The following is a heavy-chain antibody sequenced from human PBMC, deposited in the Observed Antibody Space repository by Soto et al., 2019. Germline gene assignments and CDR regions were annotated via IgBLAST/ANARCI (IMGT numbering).Heavy chain of an antibody. D-gene: IGHD1-26*01. Sequence: PSETLSLTCTVSGDSITGSHWNWIRQPLGKPLEWIGYIYYRGSTNYNPSLKSRLTLSVDTSKNQIFLRLNSVTAADTAVYYWASSAIVGLDVKTWVDTWGQGILGNVSA. J-gene: IGHJ5*02. CDR1: GDSITGSH. CDR3: ASSAIVGLDVKTWVDT. CDR2: IYYRGST. V-gene: IGHV4-59*01.